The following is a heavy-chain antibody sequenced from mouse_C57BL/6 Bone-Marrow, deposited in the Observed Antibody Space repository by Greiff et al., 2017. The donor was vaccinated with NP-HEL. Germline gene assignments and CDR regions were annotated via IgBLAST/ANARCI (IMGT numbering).Heavy chain of an antibody. V-gene: IGHV10-1*01. J-gene: IGHJ2*01. CDR2: IRSKSNNYAT. D-gene: IGHD2-5*01. CDR3: VRHGGSNSAYFDY. Sequence: EVQRVESGGGLVQPKGSLKLSCAASGFSFNTYAMNWVRQAPGKGLEWVARIRSKSNNYATYYADSVKDRFTISRDDSESMLYLQMNNLKTEDTAMYYCVRHGGSNSAYFDYWGQGTTLTVSS. CDR1: GFSFNTYA.